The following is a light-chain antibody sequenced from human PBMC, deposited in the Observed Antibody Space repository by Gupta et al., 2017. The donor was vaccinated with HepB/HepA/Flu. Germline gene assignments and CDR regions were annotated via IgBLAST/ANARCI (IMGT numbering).Light chain of an antibody. CDR2: YDD. Sequence: QSVLTQPPSVSETPRQRVTISCSGSTSNIVNNSVSWYQQLPGTAPKLLIYYDDLLPSGVSDRFSGSKSDTSASLAISGLQSEDEADYYCAAWDDSLKGWVFGGGTKLTVL. CDR3: AAWDDSLKGWV. J-gene: IGLJ3*02. V-gene: IGLV1-36*01. CDR1: TSNIVNNS.